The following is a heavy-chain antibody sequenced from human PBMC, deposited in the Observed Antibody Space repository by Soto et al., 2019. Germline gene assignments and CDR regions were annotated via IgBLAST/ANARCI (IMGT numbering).Heavy chain of an antibody. V-gene: IGHV1-69*02. CDR3: ARTYYYDSSGYYSEYFQH. D-gene: IGHD3-22*01. CDR1: GGTFSSYT. Sequence: ASVKVSCKASGGTFSSYTISWVRQAPGQGLEWMGRIIPILGIANYAQKFQGRVTITADKSTSTAYMELSSLRSEDTAVYYCARTYYYDSSGYYSEYFQHWGQGTLVTVSS. CDR2: IIPILGIA. J-gene: IGHJ1*01.